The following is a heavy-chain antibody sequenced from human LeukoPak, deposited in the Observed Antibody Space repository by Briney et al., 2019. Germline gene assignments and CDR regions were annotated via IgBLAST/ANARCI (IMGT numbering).Heavy chain of an antibody. CDR1: GYTFSYYY. CDR2: INPNNGDT. V-gene: IGHV1-2*02. CDR3: ARDRGVAVAGLLDP. J-gene: IGHJ5*02. D-gene: IGHD6-13*01. Sequence: ASVKVSCKSSGYTFSYYYIHWVRQAPGQGLEWIGWINPNNGDTNYAQSFQGRVTLTRDTSSTTVYMELTRLTSDDTAVFYCARDRGVAVAGLLDPWGQGTLVTVSS.